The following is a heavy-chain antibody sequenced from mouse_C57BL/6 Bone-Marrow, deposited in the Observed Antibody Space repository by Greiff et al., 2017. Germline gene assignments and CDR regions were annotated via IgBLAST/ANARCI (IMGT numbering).Heavy chain of an antibody. CDR3: ARHEGLPQGLYYFDY. J-gene: IGHJ2*01. V-gene: IGHV1-62-2*01. D-gene: IGHD2-1*01. CDR2: FYPGSGSI. CDR1: GYTFTEYT. Sequence: VKLQESGAELVKPGASVKLSCKASGYTFTEYTIHWVKQRSGQGLEWIGWFYPGSGSIKYNEKFKDKATLTADKSSSTVYMELSRLTSEDSAVYFCARHEGLPQGLYYFDYWGQGTTLTVSS.